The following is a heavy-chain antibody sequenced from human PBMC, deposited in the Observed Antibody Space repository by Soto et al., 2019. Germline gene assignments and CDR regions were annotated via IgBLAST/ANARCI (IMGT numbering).Heavy chain of an antibody. V-gene: IGHV3-33*01. Sequence: GGSLRLSCAAPGFTFSSYGMHWVRQAPGKGLEWVAVIWYDGSNKYYADSVKGRFTISRDNSKNTLYLQMNSLRAEDTAVYYCARAGIFGVVISYGMDVWGQGTTVTVSS. J-gene: IGHJ6*02. CDR3: ARAGIFGVVISYGMDV. D-gene: IGHD3-3*01. CDR2: IWYDGSNK. CDR1: GFTFSSYG.